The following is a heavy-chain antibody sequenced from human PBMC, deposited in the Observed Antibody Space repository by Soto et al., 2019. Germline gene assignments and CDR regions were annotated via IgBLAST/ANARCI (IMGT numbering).Heavy chain of an antibody. J-gene: IGHJ4*02. CDR3: SRFYWLPNFDF. CDR2: IRGGGDVT. D-gene: IGHD2-8*02. Sequence: EVQLLESGGGLVQPGGSLRLSCAASGFTFSAYAMAWVRQAPGKGLEWVSAIRGGGDVTYYVDSVKGRFTISRDNSKNTLYLQVNSLRAEDTGVYYCSRFYWLPNFDFWGRGTLVTVSS. V-gene: IGHV3-23*01. CDR1: GFTFSAYA.